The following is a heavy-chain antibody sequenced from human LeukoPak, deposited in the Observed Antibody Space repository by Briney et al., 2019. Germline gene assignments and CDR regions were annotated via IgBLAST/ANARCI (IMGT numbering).Heavy chain of an antibody. CDR2: ISGSGGST. Sequence: PGGSLRLSCAASGFTFSSYAMSWVRQAPGKGLEWVSAISGSGGSTYYADSVKGRFTISRDNSKNTLYLQMNSLRAENTAVYYCARVSQSQYQLLLWGYYYYYMDVWGKGTTVTVSS. D-gene: IGHD2-2*01. V-gene: IGHV3-23*01. CDR1: GFTFSSYA. J-gene: IGHJ6*03. CDR3: ARVSQSQYQLLLWGYYYYYMDV.